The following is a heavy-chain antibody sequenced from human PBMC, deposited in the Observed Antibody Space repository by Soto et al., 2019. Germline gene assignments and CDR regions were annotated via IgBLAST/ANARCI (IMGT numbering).Heavy chain of an antibody. J-gene: IGHJ5*02. Sequence: GGSLRLSCAASGFTFSNAWMSWVRQAPGKGLEWVGRIKSTTDGGTTDYAAPVKGRFTISRDDSKNTLYLQMNSLKTEDTAVYYCTTEGYCSGGSCYPVNWFDPWGQGTLVTVSS. V-gene: IGHV3-15*01. CDR2: IKSTTDGGTT. CDR3: TTEGYCSGGSCYPVNWFDP. D-gene: IGHD2-15*01. CDR1: GFTFSNAW.